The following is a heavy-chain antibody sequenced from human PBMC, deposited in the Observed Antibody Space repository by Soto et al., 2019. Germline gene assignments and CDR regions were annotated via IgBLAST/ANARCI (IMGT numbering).Heavy chain of an antibody. CDR2: ISGSGDNT. V-gene: IGHV3-23*01. Sequence: GGSLRLSCAASGFTFSSYAMSWVRQAPGKGLEWVSAISGSGDNTYYADSVKGRFTISRDNSKNTLYLQMNSLRAEDTAVYYCAKDLYRAVTTGYFKNWGQGTLVTVSS. D-gene: IGHD4-17*01. CDR3: AKDLYRAVTTGYFKN. J-gene: IGHJ1*01. CDR1: GFTFSSYA.